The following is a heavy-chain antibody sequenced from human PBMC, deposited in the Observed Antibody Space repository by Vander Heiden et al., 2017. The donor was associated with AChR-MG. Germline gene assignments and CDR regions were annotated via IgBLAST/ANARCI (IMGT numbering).Heavy chain of an antibody. CDR1: GYSFTSYW. Sequence: EVQLVQSGAEVKKPGESPRISCKGSGYSFTSYWISWVRKMPGKGLEWMGRIDPGDSYTNYSPSFQGHVTISADKSISTAYLQWSSLKASDTAMYYCARQTVVVISDNNWFDPWGQGTLVTVSS. J-gene: IGHJ5*02. V-gene: IGHV5-10-1*03. D-gene: IGHD3-22*01. CDR3: ARQTVVVISDNNWFDP. CDR2: IDPGDSYT.